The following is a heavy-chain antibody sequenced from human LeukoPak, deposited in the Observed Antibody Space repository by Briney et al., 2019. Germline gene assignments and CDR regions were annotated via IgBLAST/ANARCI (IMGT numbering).Heavy chain of an antibody. CDR3: PRSGSTGYSLDY. D-gene: IGHD3-22*01. CDR1: GYSFTGYF. V-gene: IGHV1-2*02. Sequence: ASVKLSCTASGYSFTGYFIHWGRQAPGQGLEWMGCIDPNSGDTKYAQKFQGRVSMTSDTSTRTAYMELSRLRSDDTAVYYCPRSGSTGYSLDYWGQGTLVTVSS. J-gene: IGHJ4*02. CDR2: IDPNSGDT.